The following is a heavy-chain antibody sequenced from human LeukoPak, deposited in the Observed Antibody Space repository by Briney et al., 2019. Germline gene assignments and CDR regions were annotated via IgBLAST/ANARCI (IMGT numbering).Heavy chain of an antibody. V-gene: IGHV3-23*01. Sequence: GGSLRLSCVASGFTLNSYAMSWVRQAPTKGLEWVSAISGGGDITYYADSVKGRFTFSKDYSKNTVSLQMNSLRAEDTAVYFCARHDSYIPYWGQGSLVTVSS. CDR2: ISGGGDIT. J-gene: IGHJ4*02. CDR3: ARHDSYIPY. CDR1: GFTLNSYA. D-gene: IGHD3-10*01.